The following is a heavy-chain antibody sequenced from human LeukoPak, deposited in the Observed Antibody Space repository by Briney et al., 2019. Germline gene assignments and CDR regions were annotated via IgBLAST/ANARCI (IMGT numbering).Heavy chain of an antibody. D-gene: IGHD3-10*01. CDR1: GVSTSSGY. CDR2: TSTSVPT. CDR3: ARGYGSGSCST. J-gene: IGHJ5*02. Sequence: SETLSLTCIVSGVSTSSGYWSWIRQPAGKGLEWMGHTSTSVPTYYNPSLKSRVTMSLDTSENHFSLKLNSVTAADTAVYYCARGYGSGSCSTWGQGTLVTVSS. V-gene: IGHV4-4*07.